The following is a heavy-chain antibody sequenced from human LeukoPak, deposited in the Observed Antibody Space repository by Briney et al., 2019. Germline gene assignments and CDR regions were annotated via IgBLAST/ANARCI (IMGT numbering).Heavy chain of an antibody. Sequence: SETLLQTFTIPVHHLLYDHWATVRQPPGKGLEWIGYIYYTGGTYYNPSLKSRVTIAVDTSKNQFSLKLTSVTAADPAVYYCAISYSYGSGTLVIWLQGTMVTVSS. V-gene: IGHV4-59*03. CDR2: IYYTGGT. CDR3: AISYSYGSGTLVI. J-gene: IGHJ3*02. D-gene: IGHD3-10*01. CDR1: VHHLLYDH.